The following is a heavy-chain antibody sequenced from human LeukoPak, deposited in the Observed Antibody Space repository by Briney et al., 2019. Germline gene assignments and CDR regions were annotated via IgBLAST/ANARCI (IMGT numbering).Heavy chain of an antibody. CDR3: AKAEGYYDSSGYKPVL. V-gene: IGHV3-30*18. J-gene: IGHJ4*02. CDR2: ISYDGSNK. Sequence: GGSLRLSCAASGFTFSSYGMHWVRQALGKGLEWVAVISYDGSNKYYADSVKGRFTISRDNSKNTLYLQMNSLRAEDTAVYYCAKAEGYYDSSGYKPVLWGQGTLVTVSS. CDR1: GFTFSSYG. D-gene: IGHD3-22*01.